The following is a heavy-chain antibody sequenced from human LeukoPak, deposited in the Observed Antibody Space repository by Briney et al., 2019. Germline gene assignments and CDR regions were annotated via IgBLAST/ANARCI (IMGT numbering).Heavy chain of an antibody. CDR3: ARHSTSSYYYYGMDV. Sequence: SETLSLTCTVAGGSTSSSSYYWDWLRHPPGKGLEWIASIYYSRTTYYNPSLKSRVTISVDTSKNQFSLNLTSVTPADTAVYYCARHSTSSYYYYGMDVWGQGTPVTVSS. J-gene: IGHJ6*02. CDR1: GGSTSSSSYY. CDR2: IYYSRTT. D-gene: IGHD2-2*01. V-gene: IGHV4-39*01.